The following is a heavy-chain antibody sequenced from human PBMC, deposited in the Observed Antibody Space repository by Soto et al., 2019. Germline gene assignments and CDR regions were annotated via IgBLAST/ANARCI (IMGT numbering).Heavy chain of an antibody. Sequence: PGWSLRLSCAASGFTFISYAMSWVRQAPGKGLEWVSAISGSGGSTYYADSVKGRFTISRDNSKNTLYLQMNSLRAEDTAVYYCAKDQFFSGSGSYYEAPYGMDVWGQGTTVTVSS. CDR1: GFTFISYA. CDR2: ISGSGGST. CDR3: AKDQFFSGSGSYYEAPYGMDV. V-gene: IGHV3-23*01. J-gene: IGHJ6*02. D-gene: IGHD3-10*01.